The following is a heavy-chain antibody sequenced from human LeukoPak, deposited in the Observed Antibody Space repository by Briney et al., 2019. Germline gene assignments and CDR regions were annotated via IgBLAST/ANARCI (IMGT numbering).Heavy chain of an antibody. D-gene: IGHD3-22*01. V-gene: IGHV3-49*04. Sequence: GSLRLSCTASGFTFGDYATSWVRQAPGKGLEWVGFIRSKAYGGTTEYAASVKGRFTISRDDSKSIAYLQMSSLKTEDTAVYYCTRENSSGYYRRPFDYWGQGTLVTVSS. CDR1: GFTFGDYA. J-gene: IGHJ4*02. CDR2: IRSKAYGGTT. CDR3: TRENSSGYYRRPFDY.